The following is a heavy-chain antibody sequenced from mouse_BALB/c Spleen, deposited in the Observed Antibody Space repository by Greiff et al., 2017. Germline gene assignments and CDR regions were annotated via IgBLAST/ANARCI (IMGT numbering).Heavy chain of an antibody. CDR1: GFTFSSYA. V-gene: IGHV5-6-5*01. D-gene: IGHD3-1*01. Sequence: DVKLVESGGGLVKPGGSLKLSCAASGFTFSSYAMSWVRQTPEKRLEWVASISSGGSTYYPDSVKGRFTISRDNARNILYLQMSSLRSEDTAMYYCARWVGLRPYWYFDVWGAGTTVTVSS. CDR3: ARWVGLRPYWYFDV. J-gene: IGHJ1*01. CDR2: ISSGGST.